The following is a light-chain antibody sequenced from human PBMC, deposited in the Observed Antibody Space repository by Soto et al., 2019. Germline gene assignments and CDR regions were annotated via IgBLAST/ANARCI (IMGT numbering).Light chain of an antibody. CDR2: ENN. J-gene: IGLJ3*02. CDR1: SSNIGAHY. CDR3: GTWDNSLNGGV. V-gene: IGLV1-51*02. Sequence: QSVLTQPPSVSAAPGHQVTIFCSGSSSNIGAHYVSWYQQLPGTAPKLLIYENNKRPSGIPDRFSGSKSGTSATLGITGLQTGDEADYYRGTWDNSLNGGVFGGGTKLTVL.